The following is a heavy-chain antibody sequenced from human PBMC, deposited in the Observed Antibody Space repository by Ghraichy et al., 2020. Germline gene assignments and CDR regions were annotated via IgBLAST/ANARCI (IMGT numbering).Heavy chain of an antibody. CDR2: INPKSGGT. CDR1: GYTFTGYH. D-gene: IGHD3-3*01. V-gene: IGHV1-2*02. CDR3: ARYLFFDY. J-gene: IGHJ4*02. Sequence: ASVKVSCRASGYTFTGYHIHWVRQAPGQGLGWMGWINPKSGGTNYAQKFQGRVTLTRDTSISTAYMELSRLTSDDTAVYYCARYLFFDYWGQGTLVTVSS.